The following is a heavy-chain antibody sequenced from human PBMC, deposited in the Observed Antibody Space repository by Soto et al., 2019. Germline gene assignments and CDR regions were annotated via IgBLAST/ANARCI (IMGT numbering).Heavy chain of an antibody. V-gene: IGHV3-23*01. D-gene: IGHD3-22*01. CDR2: ISGSGGST. J-gene: IGHJ6*02. CDR1: GFTVSSNY. Sequence: PGGSLRLSCAASGFTVSSNYMSWVRQAPGKGLEWVSAISGSGGSTYYADSVKGRFTISRDNSKNTLYLQMNSLRAEDTAVYYCAKVGYYYDSSGPFNPGYYYYGMDVWGQGTTVTVSS. CDR3: AKVGYYYDSSGPFNPGYYYYGMDV.